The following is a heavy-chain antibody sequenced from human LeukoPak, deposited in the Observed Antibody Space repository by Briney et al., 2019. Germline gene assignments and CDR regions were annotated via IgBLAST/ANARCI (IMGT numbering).Heavy chain of an antibody. Sequence: GGSLRLSCAASGFTFDDYGMSWVRQAPGKGLEWVANIKQDGSEKYYVDSVKGRFTISRDNAKNSLYLQMNSLRAEDTALYYCARGNCSSTSCRSPDYYYYMDVWGKGTTVTVSS. V-gene: IGHV3-7*03. CDR3: ARGNCSSTSCRSPDYYYYMDV. J-gene: IGHJ6*03. CDR2: IKQDGSEK. D-gene: IGHD2-2*01. CDR1: GFTFDDYG.